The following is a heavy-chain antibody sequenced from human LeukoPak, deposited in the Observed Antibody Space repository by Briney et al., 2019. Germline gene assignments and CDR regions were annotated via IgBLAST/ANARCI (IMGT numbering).Heavy chain of an antibody. CDR1: GGSISSGSYY. J-gene: IGHJ5*02. Sequence: SETLSLTCTVSGGSISSGSYYWSWIRQPAGKGLEWIGSIYYSGSTYYNPSLKSRVTISVDTSKNQFSLKLSSVTAADTAVYYCARPSSTRSNWFDPWGQGTLVTVSS. CDR2: IYYSGST. CDR3: ARPSSTRSNWFDP. V-gene: IGHV4-39*01. D-gene: IGHD2-2*01.